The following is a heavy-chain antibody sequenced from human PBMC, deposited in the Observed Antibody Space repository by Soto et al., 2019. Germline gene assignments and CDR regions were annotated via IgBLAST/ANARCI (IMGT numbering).Heavy chain of an antibody. CDR2: IKSKTDGGTT. V-gene: IGHV3-15*01. D-gene: IGHD6-13*01. CDR3: TTDWGGKAAGTDPFDY. CDR1: GFTFSNAW. J-gene: IGHJ4*02. Sequence: GGSLRLSCAASGFTFSNAWMSWVRQAPGKGLEWVGRIKSKTDGGTTDYAAPVKGRFTISRDDSKNTLYLQMNSLKTEDTAVYYCTTDWGGKAAGTDPFDYWGQGTLVTVSS.